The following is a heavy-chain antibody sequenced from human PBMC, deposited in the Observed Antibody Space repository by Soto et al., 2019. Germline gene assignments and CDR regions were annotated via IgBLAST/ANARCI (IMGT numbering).Heavy chain of an antibody. D-gene: IGHD6-13*01. CDR1: GYTFTSYG. V-gene: IGHV1-18*04. CDR2: ISAYNGNT. Sequence: QVQLVQSGAEVKKPGASVKVSCKASGYTFTSYGISWVRQAPGQGLEWMGWISAYNGNTNYAQKLQGRVTMTTDTSTRAAYMELRSLRSDDTAVYYCARIPRTVYSSSRSHLLFDYWGQGTLVTVSS. CDR3: ARIPRTVYSSSRSHLLFDY. J-gene: IGHJ4*02.